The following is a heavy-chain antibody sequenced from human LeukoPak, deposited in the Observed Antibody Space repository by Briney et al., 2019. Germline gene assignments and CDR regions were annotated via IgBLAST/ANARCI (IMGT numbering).Heavy chain of an antibody. CDR2: TNSDGSST. J-gene: IGHJ3*02. D-gene: IGHD2-15*01. V-gene: IGHV3-74*01. CDR1: GFTFSSYW. Sequence: GGSLRLSCAASGFTFSSYWMHWVDQAPGKGLVWVSRTNSDGSSTSYADSVKGRFTISRDNAENTLYLQMNSLRAEDTAVYYCARSPRYCSGGSCYPGRGAFDIWGQGTMVTVSS. CDR3: ARSPRYCSGGSCYPGRGAFDI.